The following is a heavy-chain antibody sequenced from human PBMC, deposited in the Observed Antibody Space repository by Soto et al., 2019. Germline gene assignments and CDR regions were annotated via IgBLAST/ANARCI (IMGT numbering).Heavy chain of an antibody. D-gene: IGHD2-2*01. CDR3: ARIAVVPSALGP. V-gene: IGHV4-4*02. CDR1: GGSISSSHW. Sequence: QVQLQESGPGLVKPSETLSLTCDVSGGSISSSHWWCWLRQPQGKGLAWIGEVYHSGSANYNPSLKSRVSMSVDKSKNQFSLRLSSVTAADTALYYCARIAVVPSALGPWGQGTLVTVSS. J-gene: IGHJ5*02. CDR2: VYHSGSA.